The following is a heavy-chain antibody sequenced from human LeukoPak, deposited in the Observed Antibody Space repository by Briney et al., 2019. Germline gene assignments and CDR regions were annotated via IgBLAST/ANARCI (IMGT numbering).Heavy chain of an antibody. CDR2: INPSGGST. V-gene: IGHV1-46*01. J-gene: IGHJ4*02. D-gene: IGHD2-21*02. CDR3: AREGISIAYCGGDCPRRAFDY. CDR1: GYTFTSYY. Sequence: ASVKVSCKASGYTFTSYYMHWVRQAPGQGLEWMGIINPSGGSTSYAQKFQGRVTMTRDTSTSTVYMELSSLRSEDTAVYYCAREGISIAYCGGDCPRRAFDYWGQGTLVTVSS.